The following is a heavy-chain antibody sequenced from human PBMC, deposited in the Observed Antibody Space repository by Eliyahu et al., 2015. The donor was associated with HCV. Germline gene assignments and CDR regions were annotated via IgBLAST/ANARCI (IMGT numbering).Heavy chain of an antibody. CDR2: ISYSGST. CDR3: AGGAVAAGY. J-gene: IGHJ4*02. V-gene: IGHV4-59*08. Sequence: QVQLQESGPGLVKPSETLSLTCTVSGRSISRYSWSWIRQPPGKGLEWIGFISYSGSTNYNPSLKSRITISVDTSKNQFSLKVSSVTAADTAVYYCAGGAVAAGYWGQGTLVTVSS. D-gene: IGHD6-19*01. CDR1: GRSISRYS.